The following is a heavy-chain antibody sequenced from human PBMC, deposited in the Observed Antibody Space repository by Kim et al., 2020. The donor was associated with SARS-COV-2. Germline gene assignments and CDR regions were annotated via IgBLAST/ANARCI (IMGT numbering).Heavy chain of an antibody. V-gene: IGHV5-51*03. Sequence: GESLKISCKGSGYSFTSYWIGWVRQMPGKGLEWMGIIYPGDSDTRYSPSFQGQVTISADKSISTAYLQWSSLKASDTAMYYCARYATWVIAAAANNWFDPWGQGTLVTVSS. D-gene: IGHD6-13*01. CDR1: GYSFTSYW. CDR3: ARYATWVIAAAANNWFDP. J-gene: IGHJ5*02. CDR2: IYPGDSDT.